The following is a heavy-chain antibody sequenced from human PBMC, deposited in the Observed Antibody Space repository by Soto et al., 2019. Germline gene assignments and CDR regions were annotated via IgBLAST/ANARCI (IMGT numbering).Heavy chain of an antibody. CDR3: AREGGESSDGLYYFDS. CDR2: IYYSGNT. D-gene: IGHD3-16*01. Sequence: SETLSLTCTVSGGSASSDNYWSWIRQPPGKGLEWIGHIYYSGNTDYNPSLKSRLAISIDTSKNQFSLKLSSVTAADTAVYFCAREGGESSDGLYYFDSWGQGSLVTVSS. J-gene: IGHJ4*02. CDR1: GGSASSDNY. V-gene: IGHV4-30-4*01.